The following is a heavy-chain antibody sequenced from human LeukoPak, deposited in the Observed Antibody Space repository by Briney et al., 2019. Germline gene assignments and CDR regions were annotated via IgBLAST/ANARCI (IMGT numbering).Heavy chain of an antibody. J-gene: IGHJ4*02. CDR1: GFSFSTYD. D-gene: IGHD2/OR15-2a*01. CDR3: ARGGYFSFDY. CDR2: ITANTRGRIT. Sequence: PGGSLRLSCVTSGFSFSTYDRSWVRQAPGKGLEWVSGITANTRGRITYYADSVKGRFTISRDSSKDTLYLQMNSLRAEDTAVYFCARGGYFSFDYWGQGTLVTVSS. V-gene: IGHV3-23*01.